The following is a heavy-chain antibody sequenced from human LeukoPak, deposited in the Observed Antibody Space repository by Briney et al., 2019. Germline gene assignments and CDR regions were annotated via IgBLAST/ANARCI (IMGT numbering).Heavy chain of an antibody. Sequence: GASVKVSCKASGYTFASYAISWVRQAPGQGLEWMGRISAYNGHTDYAQKLQGRVTMTTDTSTTTAYMELRSLRSDDTAVYYCARERWYYGSGNYYPYDYWGQGTPVTVSS. CDR1: GYTFASYA. V-gene: IGHV1-18*01. CDR3: ARERWYYGSGNYYPYDY. J-gene: IGHJ4*02. D-gene: IGHD3-10*01. CDR2: ISAYNGHT.